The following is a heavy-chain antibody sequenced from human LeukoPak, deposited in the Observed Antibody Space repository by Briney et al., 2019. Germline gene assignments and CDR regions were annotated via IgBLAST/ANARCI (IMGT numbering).Heavy chain of an antibody. CDR2: ISSSSSYI. CDR1: GFTFSSYS. V-gene: IGHV3-21*01. J-gene: IGHJ4*02. CDR3: ARSTPGVVVPAAIGE. D-gene: IGHD2-2*02. Sequence: PGGSLRLSCAASGFTFSSYSMNWVRQAPGKGLEWVSSISSSSSYIYYADSVKGRFTISRDNAKNSLYLQMNSLRAEDTAVYYCARSTPGVVVPAAIGEWGQGTLVTVSS.